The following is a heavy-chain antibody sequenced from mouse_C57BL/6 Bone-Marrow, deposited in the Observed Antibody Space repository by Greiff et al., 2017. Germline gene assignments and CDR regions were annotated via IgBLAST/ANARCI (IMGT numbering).Heavy chain of an antibody. CDR1: GYAFSSSW. CDR3: ARWRSYYCDY. J-gene: IGHJ2*01. V-gene: IGHV1-82*01. CDR2: IYPGDGDT. Sequence: VQLQQSGPELVKPGASVKISCKASGYAFSSSWMHWVKQRPGKGLEWIGRIYPGDGDTNYNGKFKGKATLTADKSSSTAYMQLSSLTSEDSAVYFCARWRSYYCDYWGQGTTLTVSS.